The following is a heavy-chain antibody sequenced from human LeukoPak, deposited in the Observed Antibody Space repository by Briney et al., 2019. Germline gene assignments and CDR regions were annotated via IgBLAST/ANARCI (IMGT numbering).Heavy chain of an antibody. CDR1: GYTFTSYY. V-gene: IGHV1-46*01. CDR3: ARGTSTMLFDY. Sequence: ASVKVSCKASGYTFTSYYMHWVRQAPGQGLEWMGIINPSGGSTSYAQKFQGRVTITADESTSTAYMELSSLRSEDTAVYYCARGTSTMLFDYWGQGTLVTVSS. J-gene: IGHJ4*02. CDR2: INPSGGST. D-gene: IGHD3-10*02.